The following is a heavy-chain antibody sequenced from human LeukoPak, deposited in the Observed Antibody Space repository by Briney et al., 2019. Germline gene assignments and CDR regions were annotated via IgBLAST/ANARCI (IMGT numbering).Heavy chain of an antibody. D-gene: IGHD6-19*01. CDR1: GLIFSNYP. Sequence: GGSLRLSCAASGLIFSNYPMHWVRQAPGKGLEWVAVISYDGSNEYYADSVKGRFTISRDNSKNTLYLQMNSLRVEDTAVYYCARDRVEIVVADTVDHWGQGTLVTVSS. CDR2: ISYDGSNE. CDR3: ARDRVEIVVADTVDH. V-gene: IGHV3-30-3*01. J-gene: IGHJ4*02.